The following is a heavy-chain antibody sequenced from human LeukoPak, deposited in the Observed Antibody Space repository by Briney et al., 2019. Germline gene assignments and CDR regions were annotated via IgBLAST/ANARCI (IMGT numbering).Heavy chain of an antibody. V-gene: IGHV1-69*05. CDR2: IIPIFGTA. D-gene: IGHD1-26*01. Sequence: SVKVSCKASGGTFSSYAISWVRQASGQGLEWMGGIIPIFGTANYAQKFQGRVTITTDESTSTAYMELSSLRSEDTAVYYCARVRFSGSYYFDYWGQGTLVTVSS. CDR1: GGTFSSYA. CDR3: ARVRFSGSYYFDY. J-gene: IGHJ4*02.